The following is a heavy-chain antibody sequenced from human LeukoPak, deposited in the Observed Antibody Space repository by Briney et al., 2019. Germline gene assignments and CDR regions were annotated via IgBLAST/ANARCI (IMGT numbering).Heavy chain of an antibody. J-gene: IGHJ6*02. D-gene: IGHD3-10*01. CDR3: ARLLMVRGVMRADYYYYGMDV. CDR2: IYHSGST. Sequence: PSETLSLTCTVSGYSISSGYYWGWIRQPPGKGLEWIGSIYHSGSTYYNPSLKSRVTISVDTSKNQFSLKLSSVTAADTAVYYCARLLMVRGVMRADYYYYGMDVWGQGTTVTVSS. V-gene: IGHV4-38-2*02. CDR1: GYSISSGYY.